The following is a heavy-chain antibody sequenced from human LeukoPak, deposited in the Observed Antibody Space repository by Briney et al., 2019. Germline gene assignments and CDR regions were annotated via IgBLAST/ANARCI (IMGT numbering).Heavy chain of an antibody. V-gene: IGHV4-38-2*02. Sequence: PSETLSLTCTVSGYSISSGYYWGWIRQPPGKGLEWIGNIFHSGSTYYNPSLISRVTISVDTSENQFSLKLNSVTAADTAVYYCARSPVIATAFFDPWGQGTLVTVSS. D-gene: IGHD6-13*01. CDR2: IFHSGST. CDR1: GYSISSGYY. CDR3: ARSPVIATAFFDP. J-gene: IGHJ5*02.